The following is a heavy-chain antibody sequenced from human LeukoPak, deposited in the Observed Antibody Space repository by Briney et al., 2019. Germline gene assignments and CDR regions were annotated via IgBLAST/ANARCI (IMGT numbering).Heavy chain of an antibody. Sequence: GGSLRLSCAASGFTFSSYSMNWVRQAPGKGLEWVAVISYDGSNKYYADSVKGRFTISRDNSKNTLYLQMNSLRAEDTAVYYCARDSDYYGSGSSEFDYWGQGTLVTVSS. D-gene: IGHD3-10*01. CDR3: ARDSDYYGSGSSEFDY. V-gene: IGHV3-30*03. J-gene: IGHJ4*02. CDR1: GFTFSSYS. CDR2: ISYDGSNK.